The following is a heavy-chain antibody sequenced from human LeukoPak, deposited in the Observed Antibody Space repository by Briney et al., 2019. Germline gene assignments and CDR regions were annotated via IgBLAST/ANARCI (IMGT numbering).Heavy chain of an antibody. D-gene: IGHD3-16*01. J-gene: IGHJ6*02. V-gene: IGHV4-59*01. CDR2: IYYSGST. CDR3: ARGGDGINYYYGMDV. CDR1: GGSISSYY. Sequence: SETLTLTCTVSGGSISSYYWSWIRQPAGKGLEWIGYIYYSGSTNYNPSLKSRVTISVDTSKNQFSLKLSSVTAADTAVYYCARGGDGINYYYGMDVWGQGTTVTVSS.